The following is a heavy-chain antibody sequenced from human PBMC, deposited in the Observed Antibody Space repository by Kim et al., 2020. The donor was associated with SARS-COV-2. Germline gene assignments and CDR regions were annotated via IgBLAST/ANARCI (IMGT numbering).Heavy chain of an antibody. Sequence: GGSLRLSCAASGFIFSSAWLTGVRQAPGQGLEWVATIKEDGSVTHYADSVKGRFTISRDNARNSLYLQMNSLRAEDTAIYYCARGYGVQYPRWRQGTLVT. CDR2: IKEDGSVT. V-gene: IGHV3-7*01. J-gene: IGHJ4*02. CDR3: ARGYGVQYPR. CDR1: GFIFSSAW. D-gene: IGHD4-17*01.